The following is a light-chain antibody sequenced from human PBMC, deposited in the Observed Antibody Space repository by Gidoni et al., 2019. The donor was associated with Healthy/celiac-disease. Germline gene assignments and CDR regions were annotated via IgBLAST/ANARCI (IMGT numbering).Light chain of an antibody. CDR3: QQLNSYPPT. CDR1: QGISSY. V-gene: IGKV1-9*01. Sequence: DIQLTQSPSFLSASVGDRVTITCRASQGISSYLAWYQQKPGKAPKLLIYAASTLQSGVPSRFSGSVSGTEFTLTISSLQPEDCATYYCQQLNSYPPTFGQGTKLEIK. CDR2: AAS. J-gene: IGKJ2*01.